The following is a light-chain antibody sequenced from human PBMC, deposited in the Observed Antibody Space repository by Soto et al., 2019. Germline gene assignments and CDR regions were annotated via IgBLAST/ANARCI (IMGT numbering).Light chain of an antibody. V-gene: IGKV1-5*01. J-gene: IGKJ1*01. Sequence: DIQMTQSPSTLSASVGDRFTITCRASQSISSWLAWYQQKLGRAPRLLIYDASSLESGVPSRFSGSGYGTEFTLTISSLQPDDFATYYCQQYNSYSEAFGQGTKVDI. CDR1: QSISSW. CDR3: QQYNSYSEA. CDR2: DAS.